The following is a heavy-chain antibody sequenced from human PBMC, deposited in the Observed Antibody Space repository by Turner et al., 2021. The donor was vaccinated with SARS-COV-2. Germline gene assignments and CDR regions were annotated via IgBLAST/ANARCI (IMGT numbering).Heavy chain of an antibody. CDR1: GFTFSSYG. D-gene: IGHD1-7*01. CDR2: ISYDGSNK. Sequence: VQLVESGGGLVQPGGSLRPPCAASGFTFSSYGMHWVRQAPGKGLEWVAVISYDGSNKFYADSVKGRFTISRDNSKNTLYLQMNSLRAEDTAVYYCAKITGTTTGDYWGQGTLVTVSS. CDR3: AKITGTTTGDY. J-gene: IGHJ4*02. V-gene: IGHV3-30*18.